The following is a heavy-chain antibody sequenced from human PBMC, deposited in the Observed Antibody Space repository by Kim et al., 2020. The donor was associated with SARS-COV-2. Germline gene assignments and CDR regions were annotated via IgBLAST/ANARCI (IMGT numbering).Heavy chain of an antibody. CDR3: ARQNTPRRGSYFDY. V-gene: IGHV3-21*01. D-gene: IGHD3-10*01. CDR2: INSGRLYI. Sequence: GGSLRLSCAASGFAFTAYNMNWVRQAPGKGLEWVASINSGRLYIYYADSVKGRFTISRDNAKNSVSLQLTSLRVEDTAVYYCARQNTPRRGSYFDYWGQGALVTVSS. J-gene: IGHJ4*02. CDR1: GFAFTAYN.